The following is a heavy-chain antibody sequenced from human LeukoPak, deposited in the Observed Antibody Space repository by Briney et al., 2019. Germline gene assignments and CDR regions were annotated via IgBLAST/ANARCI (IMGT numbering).Heavy chain of an antibody. V-gene: IGHV3-30-3*01. Sequence: PGGSLRLSCAASGFTFSSYAMHWVRQAPGKGLEWVAVISYDGSNKYYADSVKGRFTISRDNSKNTLYLQMNSLRAEDTAVYYCARDQDVGATRPEYFDYWGQGTLVTVSS. CDR2: ISYDGSNK. J-gene: IGHJ4*02. D-gene: IGHD1-26*01. CDR3: ARDQDVGATRPEYFDY. CDR1: GFTFSSYA.